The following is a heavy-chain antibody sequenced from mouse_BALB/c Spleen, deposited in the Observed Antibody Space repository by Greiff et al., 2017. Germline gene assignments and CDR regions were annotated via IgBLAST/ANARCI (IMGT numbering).Heavy chain of an antibody. CDR1: GFTFSSYT. CDR2: ISNGGGST. J-gene: IGHJ3*01. CDR3: ARNFITTDPAWFAY. V-gene: IGHV5-12-2*01. Sequence: EVQGVESGGGLVQPGGSLKLSCAASGFTFSSYTMSWVRQTPEKRLEWVAYISNGGGSTYYPDTVKGRFTISRDNAKNTLYLQMSSLKSEDTAMYYCARNFITTDPAWFAYWGQGTLVTVSA. D-gene: IGHD1-2*01.